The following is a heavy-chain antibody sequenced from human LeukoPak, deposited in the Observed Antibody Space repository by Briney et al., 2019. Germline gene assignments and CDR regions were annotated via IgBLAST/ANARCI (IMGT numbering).Heavy chain of an antibody. D-gene: IGHD2-2*01. Sequence: PSETLSLTCAVYGGSFSGYYWSWIRQPPGKGLEWIGEINHSGSTNYNPSLKSRVTISVDTSKNQFSLKLSSVTAADTAVYYCATFAEGYCSSTSCYGGGYYYYGMDVWGQGTTVTVSS. CDR2: INHSGST. CDR1: GGSFSGYY. J-gene: IGHJ6*02. CDR3: ATFAEGYCSSTSCYGGGYYYYGMDV. V-gene: IGHV4-34*01.